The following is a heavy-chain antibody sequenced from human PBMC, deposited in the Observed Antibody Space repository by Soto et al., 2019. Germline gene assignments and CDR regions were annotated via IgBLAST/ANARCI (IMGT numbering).Heavy chain of an antibody. CDR2: INSDGSST. D-gene: IGHD1-26*01. Sequence: EVQLEESGGGLVQPGGSLRLSCTASGFTFSSYWMHWVRQAAGKGLVWVSRINSDGSSTTYADFVKGRFTISRDNAKNTLYLQMNSLRAEDTAVYYCARGYSGSYRADYWGQGTLVTVSS. J-gene: IGHJ4*02. CDR1: GFTFSSYW. V-gene: IGHV3-74*03. CDR3: ARGYSGSYRADY.